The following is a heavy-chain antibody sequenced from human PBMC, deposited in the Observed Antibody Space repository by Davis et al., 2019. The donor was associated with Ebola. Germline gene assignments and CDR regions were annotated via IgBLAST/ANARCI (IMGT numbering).Heavy chain of an antibody. Sequence: GESLKISYQGSGYSFTSYWISWVRQMPGKGLEWMGRIDPSDSYTNYSPSFQGHVTISADKSISTAYLQWSSLKASDTAMYYCARRPVGIAAAGVDYWGQGTLVTVSS. CDR1: GYSFTSYW. J-gene: IGHJ4*02. CDR3: ARRPVGIAAAGVDY. V-gene: IGHV5-10-1*01. CDR2: IDPSDSYT. D-gene: IGHD6-13*01.